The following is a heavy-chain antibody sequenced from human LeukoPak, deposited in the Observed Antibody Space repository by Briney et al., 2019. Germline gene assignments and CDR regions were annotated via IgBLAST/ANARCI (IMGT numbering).Heavy chain of an antibody. V-gene: IGHV3-30*18. CDR3: AKGRYYGSSAYYSLDYFDY. Sequence: PGRSLRLSCAASGFTFSNYGMHWVRQAPGKGLEWVALFSYDGSNQYFADSVKGRFTISRDNSKSTLYLQMNSLRAEDTAVHYCAKGRYYGSSAYYSLDYFDYWGQGTLVTVSA. CDR1: GFTFSNYG. J-gene: IGHJ4*02. D-gene: IGHD3-22*01. CDR2: FSYDGSNQ.